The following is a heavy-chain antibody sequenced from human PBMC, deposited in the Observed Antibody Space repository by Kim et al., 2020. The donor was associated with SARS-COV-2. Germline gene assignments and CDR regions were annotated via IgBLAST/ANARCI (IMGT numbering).Heavy chain of an antibody. D-gene: IGHD4-17*01. V-gene: IGHV4-59*08. Sequence: NPTLRRRVTISGDTSKTQFSLELSSVTAADTAVYYCARQVDYGDYVLFDPWGQGTLVTVSS. J-gene: IGHJ5*02. CDR3: ARQVDYGDYVLFDP.